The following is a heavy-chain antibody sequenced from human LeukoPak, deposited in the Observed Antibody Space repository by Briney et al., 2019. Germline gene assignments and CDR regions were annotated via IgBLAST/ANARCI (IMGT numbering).Heavy chain of an antibody. CDR3: TRGSIAYYYMDV. Sequence: SETLSLTCTVSGGSISSYYWGWIRQPPGKGLEWIGSIYYSGSTNYNPSLKSRVTISVDTSKNQFSLKLSSVTAADTAVYYCTRGSIAYYYMDVWGKGTTVTISS. CDR1: GGSISSYY. D-gene: IGHD3-22*01. J-gene: IGHJ6*03. V-gene: IGHV4-59*01. CDR2: IYYSGST.